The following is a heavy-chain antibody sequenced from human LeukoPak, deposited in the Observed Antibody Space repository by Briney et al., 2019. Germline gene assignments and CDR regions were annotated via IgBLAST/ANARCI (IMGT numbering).Heavy chain of an antibody. CDR2: ISTRSTYI. CDR1: GFTFSNYS. D-gene: IGHD3-16*01. J-gene: IGHJ6*04. Sequence: GGSLRLSCVASGFTFSNYSMNWVRQAPGKGLEWVSSISTRSTYIYYADSVKGRFTISRDNAKNSLFLQMNSLRAEDTAVYFCAKSTRAVMAMMDVWGKGSTVTVSS. V-gene: IGHV3-21*01. CDR3: AKSTRAVMAMMDV.